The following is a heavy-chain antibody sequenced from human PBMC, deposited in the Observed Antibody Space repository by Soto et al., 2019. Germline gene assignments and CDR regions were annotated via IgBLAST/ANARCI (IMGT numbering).Heavy chain of an antibody. D-gene: IGHD2-8*01. CDR1: GGSISSGDYY. Sequence: PSETLSLTCTVSGGSISSGDYYWSWIRQPPGKGLEWIGYIYYSGSTYYNPSLKSRVTISVDTSKNQFSLKLSSVTAADTAVYYCARGSDTNNFDYWGQGTLVTVSS. V-gene: IGHV4-30-4*01. CDR2: IYYSGST. J-gene: IGHJ4*02. CDR3: ARGSDTNNFDY.